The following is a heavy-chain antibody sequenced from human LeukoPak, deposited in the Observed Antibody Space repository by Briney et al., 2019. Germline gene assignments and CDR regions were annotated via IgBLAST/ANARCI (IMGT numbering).Heavy chain of an antibody. CDR2: ISSSSSYI. V-gene: IGHV3-21*01. CDR1: GFTFSSYS. J-gene: IGHJ4*02. D-gene: IGHD2-15*01. Sequence: GGSLRLSCAASGFTFSSYSMNWARQAPGKGLEWVSSISSSSSYIYYADSVKGRFTISRDNAKNSLYLQMNSLRAEDTAVYYCARDCSGGSCYSAFDYWGQGTLVTVSS. CDR3: ARDCSGGSCYSAFDY.